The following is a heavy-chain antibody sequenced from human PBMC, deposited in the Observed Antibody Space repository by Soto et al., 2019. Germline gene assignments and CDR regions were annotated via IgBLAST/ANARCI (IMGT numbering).Heavy chain of an antibody. V-gene: IGHV3-23*01. CDR2: ISGSGGST. J-gene: IGHJ4*02. D-gene: IGHD6-13*01. Sequence: EVQLLESGGGLVQPGGSLRLSCAASGFTFSDYAMSWVRQAPGKGLEWVSAISGSGGSTYYADSVKGRFTISRDKSKNTLYLHMNSRGAEDPALSYGAKSFSSNWYDYFDYWGQGSLVTASS. CDR1: GFTFSDYA. CDR3: AKSFSSNWYDYFDY.